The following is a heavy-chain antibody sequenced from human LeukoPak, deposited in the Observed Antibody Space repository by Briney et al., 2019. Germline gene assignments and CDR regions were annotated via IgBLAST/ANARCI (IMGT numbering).Heavy chain of an antibody. D-gene: IGHD6-19*01. CDR3: ARVRPGGIAVAGTMYY. J-gene: IGHJ4*02. CDR1: GFTVSSNY. CDR2: IYSGGST. Sequence: GGSLRLSCAASGFTVSSNYMSWVRQAPGKGLEWVSVIYSGGSTYYADSVKGRFTISRDNSKNTLYLQMNSLRAEDTAVYYCARVRPGGIAVAGTMYYWGQGTLVTVS. V-gene: IGHV3-66*02.